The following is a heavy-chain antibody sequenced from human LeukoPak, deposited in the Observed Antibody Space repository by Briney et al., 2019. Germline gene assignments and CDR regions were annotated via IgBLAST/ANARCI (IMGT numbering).Heavy chain of an antibody. CDR1: GFTFSSYA. Sequence: GGSLRLSCAASGFTFSSYAMSWVRQAPGKGLEWVAVISYDGSNKYYADSVKGRFTISRDNSKNTLYLQMNSLRAEDTAVYYCARDCSSTSCYGWFAFDIWGQGTMVTVSS. J-gene: IGHJ3*02. CDR2: ISYDGSNK. V-gene: IGHV3-30*01. CDR3: ARDCSSTSCYGWFAFDI. D-gene: IGHD2-2*01.